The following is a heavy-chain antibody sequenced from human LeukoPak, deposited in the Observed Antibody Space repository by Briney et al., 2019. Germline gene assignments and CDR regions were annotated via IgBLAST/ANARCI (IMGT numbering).Heavy chain of an antibody. CDR2: INPNSGGT. Sequence: ASVKVSCKASGYTFTGYYMHWVRQAPGQGLEWMGWINPNSGGTNYAQKFQGRVTMTRDTSISTAYMELSRLRSDDTAVYYCAKAALVLRFLEWSDNWFDPWGQGTLVTVSS. D-gene: IGHD3-3*01. CDR3: AKAALVLRFLEWSDNWFDP. J-gene: IGHJ5*02. CDR1: GYTFTGYY. V-gene: IGHV1-2*02.